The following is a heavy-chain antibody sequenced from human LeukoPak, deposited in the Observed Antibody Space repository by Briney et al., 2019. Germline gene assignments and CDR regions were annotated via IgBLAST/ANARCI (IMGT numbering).Heavy chain of an antibody. J-gene: IGHJ1*01. D-gene: IGHD2-2*01. CDR2: INHSGST. CDR1: GGSFSGYY. CDR3: ATLVSCSSSCYFAD. Sequence: SETLSLTCAVYGGSFSGYYWSWIRQPPGKGVEWIGEINHSGSTNYNPSLKSRVTISVDTSKNQFFLKLSSVTAADTAVYYCATLVSCSSSCYFADWGQGTLVTVSS. V-gene: IGHV4-34*01.